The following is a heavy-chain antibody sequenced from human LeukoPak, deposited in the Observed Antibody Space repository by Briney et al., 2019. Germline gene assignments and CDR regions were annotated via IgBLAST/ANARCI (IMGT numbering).Heavy chain of an antibody. CDR3: ARERGRLPDY. CDR2: INPNSGGT. V-gene: IGHV1-2*02. D-gene: IGHD4-11*01. CDR1: GYTFTGYY. Sequence: ASVKVSCKASGYTFTGYYIHWVRQAPGQGLEWMGWINPNSGGTNYAQKFQGRVTMTRDTSVSTAYMELSRLRSDDTAVYYCARERGRLPDYWDQGTLVTVSS. J-gene: IGHJ4*02.